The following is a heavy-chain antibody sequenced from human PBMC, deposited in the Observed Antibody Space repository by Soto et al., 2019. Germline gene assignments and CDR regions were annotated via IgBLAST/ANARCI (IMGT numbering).Heavy chain of an antibody. CDR2: ITHGGST. Sequence: SETLSLTCAVYSGSFSGYYYSWIRQSPGKGLEWIGEITHGGSTTYSPSLKSRVTTSLDTSKNQFSLNMTSMTAADTAVYYCARGRLFLTTSGLAITYFDYWGQGTLVTVSS. CDR3: ARGRLFLTTSGLAITYFDY. J-gene: IGHJ4*02. V-gene: IGHV4-34*01. D-gene: IGHD3-3*01. CDR1: SGSFSGYY.